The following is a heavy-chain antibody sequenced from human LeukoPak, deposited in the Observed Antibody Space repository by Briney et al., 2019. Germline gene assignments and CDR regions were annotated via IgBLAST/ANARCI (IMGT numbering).Heavy chain of an antibody. CDR2: IYPGDSDT. CDR3: ARHIAAATNWFDP. Sequence: RGESLKISCKGSGYSFTSYWIGWVRQMPGKGLEWMGIIYPGDSDTRYSPSLQGQVTISADKSISTAYLQWSSLKASDTAMYYCARHIAAATNWFDPWGQGTLVTVSS. CDR1: GYSFTSYW. D-gene: IGHD6-13*01. J-gene: IGHJ5*02. V-gene: IGHV5-51*01.